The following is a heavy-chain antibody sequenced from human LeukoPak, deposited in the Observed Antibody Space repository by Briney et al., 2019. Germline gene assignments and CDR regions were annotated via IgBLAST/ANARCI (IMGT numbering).Heavy chain of an antibody. J-gene: IGHJ5*02. CDR2: INPDSGGT. CDR1: GYTFTGYY. CDR3: ARGLRGYDSEWFDP. V-gene: IGHV1-2*06. Sequence: ASVTVSCKASGYTFTGYYIHWVRQAPGQGLEWMGRINPDSGGTNYAQKLQGRVTMTRDTSISTAYMELSRLRSDDTAVYYCARGLRGYDSEWFDPWGQGTLVTVSS. D-gene: IGHD5-12*01.